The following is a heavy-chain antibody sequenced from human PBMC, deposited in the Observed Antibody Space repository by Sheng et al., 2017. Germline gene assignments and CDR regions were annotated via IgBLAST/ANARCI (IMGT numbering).Heavy chain of an antibody. Sequence: EVQLLESGGGLVQPGGSLRLSCAASGLTFSNSAMSWVRQAPGKGLDWVSAIGATGSTIYYADSVKGRFTISRDNSKNTLYLQMNSLRVEDTAVYYCAKGSSASGYCSSTTCLGVSWGQGTLVTVSS. V-gene: IGHV3-23*01. D-gene: IGHD2-2*01. CDR3: AKGSSASGYCSSTTCLGVS. J-gene: IGHJ5*02. CDR2: IGATGSTI. CDR1: GLTFSNSA.